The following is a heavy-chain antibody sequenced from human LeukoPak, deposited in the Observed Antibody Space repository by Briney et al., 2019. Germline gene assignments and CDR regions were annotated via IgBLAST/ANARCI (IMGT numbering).Heavy chain of an antibody. V-gene: IGHV4-38-2*02. CDR1: GYSISSGYY. Sequence: PSETLSLTCTVSGYSISSGYYWGWIRQPPGKGLEWIGSIYHSGSTYYNPSLKSRVTISVDTSKNQFSLKLSSVTAADTAVYYCARVGGYSYIDVWGKGTTVTISS. CDR2: IYHSGST. J-gene: IGHJ6*03. CDR3: ARVGGYSYIDV. D-gene: IGHD1-26*01.